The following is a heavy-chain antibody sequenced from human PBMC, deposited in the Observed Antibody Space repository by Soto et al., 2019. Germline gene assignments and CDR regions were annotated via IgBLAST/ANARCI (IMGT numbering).Heavy chain of an antibody. Sequence: QVQLVESGGGVVQPGRSLRLSCAASGFTFSTYGMHWVRQAPGKGLEWVAVISYDGSNKFYVDSVKGRFTISRDNSKNTLYLQMNSLRAEDMAVYYCAKIRLEWLSDEAFDIWGQGTMVTVSS. CDR2: ISYDGSNK. V-gene: IGHV3-30*18. J-gene: IGHJ3*02. D-gene: IGHD3-3*01. CDR3: AKIRLEWLSDEAFDI. CDR1: GFTFSTYG.